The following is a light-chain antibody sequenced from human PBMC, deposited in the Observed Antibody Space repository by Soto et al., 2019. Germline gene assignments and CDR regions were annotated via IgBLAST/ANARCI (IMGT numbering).Light chain of an antibody. CDR3: QQYNNWPAIT. CDR2: GAS. Sequence: DIVLTQSPGTLSLSPGERATLSCRASQSISSNLAWYQQKPGQAPRLLIYGASTRATGIPARFSGSGSGTEFTLTISSLQSEDFAVYYCQQYNNWPAITFGQGTRLEIK. V-gene: IGKV3D-15*01. J-gene: IGKJ5*01. CDR1: QSISSN.